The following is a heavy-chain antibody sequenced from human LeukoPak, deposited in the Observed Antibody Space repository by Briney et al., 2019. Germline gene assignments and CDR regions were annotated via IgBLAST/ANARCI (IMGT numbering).Heavy chain of an antibody. CDR2: ISWNSGSI. CDR3: AREVPAHNWFDP. CDR1: GFTFDDYA. V-gene: IGHV3-9*01. D-gene: IGHD2-2*01. Sequence: PGGSLRLSCAASGFTFDDYAMHWVRQAPGKGLEWVSGISWNSGSIGYADSVKGRFTISRDNAKNSLYLQMNSLRAEDTAVYYCAREVPAHNWFDPWGQGTLVTVSS. J-gene: IGHJ5*02.